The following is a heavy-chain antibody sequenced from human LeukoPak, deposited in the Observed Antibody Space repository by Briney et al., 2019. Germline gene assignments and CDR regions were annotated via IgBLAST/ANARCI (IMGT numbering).Heavy chain of an antibody. J-gene: IGHJ4*02. CDR1: VFTYSNPC. Sequence: PGRTLRLSCAISVFTYSNPCAICAPHASAKGREGVSRTKGKTDGGTTDDAAHVKGRFTVSRDDSKSMLYLQMNSLKAGDTAVYYCTTAYIESRPWGRGTLVSVS. CDR2: TKGKTDGGTT. D-gene: IGHD6-6*01. CDR3: TTAYIESRP. V-gene: IGHV3-15*01.